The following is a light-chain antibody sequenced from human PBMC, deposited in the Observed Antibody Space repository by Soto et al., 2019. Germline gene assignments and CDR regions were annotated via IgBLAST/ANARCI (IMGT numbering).Light chain of an antibody. CDR1: QSMGSN. CDR2: DVS. V-gene: IGKV3-15*01. CDR3: QQYNNWPPIT. Sequence: EIVMTQSPASLSVSPGERATLSCRASQSMGSNLAWYQQKPGQAPRLLIYDVSTRATGVPARFSGSGSGTEFTLTISSPQSEDFAVYYCQQYNNWPPITFGQGTRLEIK. J-gene: IGKJ5*01.